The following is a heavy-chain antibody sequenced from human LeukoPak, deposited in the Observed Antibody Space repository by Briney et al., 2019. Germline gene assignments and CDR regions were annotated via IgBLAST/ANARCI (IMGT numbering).Heavy chain of an antibody. CDR1: RFTFDDYG. V-gene: IGHV3-20*04. CDR3: ATDTMIVVVIGYFDY. J-gene: IGHJ4*02. Sequence: GGSLRLSCAASRFTFDDYGMSWVRQAPGKGLEWVSGINWNGGSTGYADSVKGRFTISRDNSKNTLYLQMNSLRAEDTAVYYCATDTMIVVVIGYFDYWGQGTLVTVSS. CDR2: INWNGGST. D-gene: IGHD3-22*01.